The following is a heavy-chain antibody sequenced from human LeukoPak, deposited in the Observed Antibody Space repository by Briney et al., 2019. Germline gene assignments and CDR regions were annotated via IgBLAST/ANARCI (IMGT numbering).Heavy chain of an antibody. CDR2: ISYDGSNK. CDR1: GFTFSSYG. CDR3: ARDGGSSWDFDY. J-gene: IGHJ4*02. V-gene: IGHV3-30*03. Sequence: GGSLRLSCAASGFTFSSYGMHWVRQAPGKGLEWVAVISYDGSNKYYADSVKGRFTISRDNSKNTLYLQMNSLRAEDTAVYYCARDGGSSWDFDYWGQGTLVTVSS. D-gene: IGHD6-13*01.